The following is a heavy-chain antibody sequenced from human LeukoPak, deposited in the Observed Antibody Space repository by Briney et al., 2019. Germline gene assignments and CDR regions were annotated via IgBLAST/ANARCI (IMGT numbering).Heavy chain of an antibody. CDR2: IYSGGST. CDR3: ARETGRYSSGSGDYYGMDV. V-gene: IGHV3-53*05. D-gene: IGHD6-19*01. Sequence: GGSLRLSCAASGFTVSSNYMSWVRQAPGKGLEWVSVIYSGGSTYYADSVKGRFTISRDNSKNTLYLQMNSLRAEDTAVYYCARETGRYSSGSGDYYGMDVWGQGTTVTVSS. CDR1: GFTVSSNY. J-gene: IGHJ6*02.